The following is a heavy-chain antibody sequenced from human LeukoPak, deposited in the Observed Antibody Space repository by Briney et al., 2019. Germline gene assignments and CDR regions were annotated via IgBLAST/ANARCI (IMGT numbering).Heavy chain of an antibody. V-gene: IGHV3-53*01. CDR2: IYSGGDT. Sequence: GGSLRLSCAVSEFTVYNSYMSWVRQAPGKGLEWVSIIYSGGDTFYVDSVKGRFTISRDKSKDTVYLQMNSLRAEDTAVYYCATRDRNNGVDYWGQGTQVTVSS. CDR3: ATRDRNNGVDY. D-gene: IGHD2-8*01. J-gene: IGHJ4*02. CDR1: EFTVYNSY.